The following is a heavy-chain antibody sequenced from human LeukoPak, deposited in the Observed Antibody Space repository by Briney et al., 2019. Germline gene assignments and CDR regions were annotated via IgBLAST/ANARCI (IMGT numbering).Heavy chain of an antibody. CDR2: IYDIGNT. D-gene: IGHD3-3*01. CDR3: AREASGYYHVFDS. CDR1: GFTVSSNY. V-gene: IGHV3-53*01. Sequence: GGSLRLSCAVSGFTVSSNYMSWVRQAPGKGLEWVSVIYDIGNTYYADAVKGRFTISRDNAKQSVYLEMTDLRAEDTAVYYCAREASGYYHVFDSWGQGTLVTVSS. J-gene: IGHJ4*02.